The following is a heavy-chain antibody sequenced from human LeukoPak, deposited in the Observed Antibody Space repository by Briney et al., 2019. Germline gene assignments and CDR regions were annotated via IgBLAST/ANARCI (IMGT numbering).Heavy chain of an antibody. CDR2: IIPIFGTA. CDR1: GGTFSSYA. J-gene: IGHJ6*03. CDR3: ARATSAVRGAQWRNHYYYYMDV. D-gene: IGHD3-10*01. V-gene: IGHV1-69*05. Sequence: GASVKVSCKASGGTFSSYAISWVRQAPGQGLEWMGRIIPIFGTANYAQKFQGRVTITTDESTSTAYMELSSLRSEDTAVYYCARATSAVRGAQWRNHYYYYMDVWGKGTTVTVSS.